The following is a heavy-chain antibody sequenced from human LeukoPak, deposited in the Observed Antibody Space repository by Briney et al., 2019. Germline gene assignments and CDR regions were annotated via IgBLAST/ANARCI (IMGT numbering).Heavy chain of an antibody. V-gene: IGHV4-30-2*01. CDR2: IYHSGST. Sequence: SETLSLTCTVSGGSISSGGYYWSWIRQPPGKGPEWIGYIYHSGSTYYNPSLKSRVTISVDRSKNQFSLKLSSVTAADTAVYYCARGANDAFDIWGQGTMVTVSS. J-gene: IGHJ3*02. D-gene: IGHD4/OR15-4a*01. CDR3: ARGANDAFDI. CDR1: GGSISSGGYY.